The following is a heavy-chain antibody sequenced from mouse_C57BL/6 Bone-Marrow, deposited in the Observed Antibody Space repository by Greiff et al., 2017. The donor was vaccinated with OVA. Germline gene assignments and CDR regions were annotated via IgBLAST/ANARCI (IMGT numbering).Heavy chain of an antibody. CDR3: TREHSNYYFDY. V-gene: IGHV5-9-1*02. Sequence: EVHLVESGEGLVKPGGSLKLSCAASGFTFSSYAMSWVRQTPEKRLEWVAYISSGGDYIYYADTVKGRFTISRDNARNTLYLQMSSLKSEDTAMYYCTREHSNYYFDYWGQGTTLTVSS. D-gene: IGHD2-5*01. CDR1: GFTFSSYA. J-gene: IGHJ2*01. CDR2: ISSGGDYI.